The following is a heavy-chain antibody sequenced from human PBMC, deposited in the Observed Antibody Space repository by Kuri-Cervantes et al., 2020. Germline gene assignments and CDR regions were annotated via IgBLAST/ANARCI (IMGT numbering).Heavy chain of an antibody. J-gene: IGHJ4*02. V-gene: IGHV4-61*05. CDR3: ARRGREGATLDY. CDR1: GGSISSSSYY. D-gene: IGHD1-26*01. Sequence: SETLSLTCTVSGGSISSSSYYWSWIRQPPGKGLEWIGYIYYSGSTNYNPSLKSRVTISVDTSKNQFSLKLSSVTAADAAVYYCARRGREGATLDYWGQGTLVTVSS. CDR2: IYYSGST.